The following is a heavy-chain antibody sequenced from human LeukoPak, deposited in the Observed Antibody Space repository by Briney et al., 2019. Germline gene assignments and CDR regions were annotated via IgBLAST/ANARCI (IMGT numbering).Heavy chain of an antibody. J-gene: IGHJ5*02. V-gene: IGHV4-34*09. CDR2: IYNSGST. CDR3: ARDRRVTIFGVVTHRWFDP. D-gene: IGHD3-3*01. CDR1: GGSFSGYY. Sequence: SETLSLTCAVYGGSFSGYYWSWIRQLPGKGLEWIGYIYNSGSTDYNPSLKSRLTISVDTSKNQFSLKLSSVTAADTAVYYCARDRRVTIFGVVTHRWFDPWGQGTLVTVSS.